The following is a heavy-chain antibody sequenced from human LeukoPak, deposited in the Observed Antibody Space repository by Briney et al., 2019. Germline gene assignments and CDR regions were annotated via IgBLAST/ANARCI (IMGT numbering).Heavy chain of an antibody. Sequence: GGSLRLSCAASGFTVSSNYMGWVRHAPGKGLEWVSVIYSGGSTYYADSVKGRFTISRDNSKNTLYLQMNSLRAEDTAVYYCARDLVYDFWSGYPTDYWGQGTLVTVSS. CDR2: IYSGGST. D-gene: IGHD3-3*01. V-gene: IGHV3-66*01. CDR3: ARDLVYDFWSGYPTDY. CDR1: GFTVSSNY. J-gene: IGHJ4*02.